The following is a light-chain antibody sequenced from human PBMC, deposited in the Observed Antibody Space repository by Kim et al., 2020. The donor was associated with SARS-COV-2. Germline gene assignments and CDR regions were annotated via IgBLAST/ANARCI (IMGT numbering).Light chain of an antibody. CDR1: KSSRSW. J-gene: IGKJ4*01. CDR3: QQYNSYPLT. CDR2: KSS. V-gene: IGKV1-5*03. Sequence: ASVGESVTITVRGSKSSRSWLAWYQQKQGKAPKLRSDKSSSLESGVPGRFSGSGSGTEITLTISRQQPDDFATYYCQQYNSYPLTFGGGTKVDIK.